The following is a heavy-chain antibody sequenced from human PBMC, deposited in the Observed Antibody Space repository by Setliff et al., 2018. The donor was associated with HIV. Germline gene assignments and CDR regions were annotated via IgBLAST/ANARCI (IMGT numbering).Heavy chain of an antibody. CDR3: ARELTVDADMVTRWFDP. CDR1: GGSFSGYY. J-gene: IGHJ5*02. D-gene: IGHD5-18*01. V-gene: IGHV4-34*01. Sequence: SETLSLTCAVYGGSFSGYYWSWIRQPPGKGLEWIGEINHGGSTNYNPSLKSRVTISVDTSKNQFSLKLTSMTAADTAVYYCARELTVDADMVTRWFDPWGQGTLVTVSS. CDR2: INHGGST.